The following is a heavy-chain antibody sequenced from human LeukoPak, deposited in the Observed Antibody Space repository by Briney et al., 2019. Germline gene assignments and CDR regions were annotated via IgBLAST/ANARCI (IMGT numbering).Heavy chain of an antibody. CDR2: ISYDGSNK. CDR3: ARVNGDYRGPDAFDI. J-gene: IGHJ3*02. V-gene: IGHV3-30-3*01. Sequence: GGSLRLSCAASGFTFSSYVVHWVRQAPGKGLEWVAVISYDGSNKYYADSVKGRFTISRDNSKNTLYLQMNSLRAEDTAVYYCARVNGDYRGPDAFDIWGQGTMVTVSS. CDR1: GFTFSSYV. D-gene: IGHD4-17*01.